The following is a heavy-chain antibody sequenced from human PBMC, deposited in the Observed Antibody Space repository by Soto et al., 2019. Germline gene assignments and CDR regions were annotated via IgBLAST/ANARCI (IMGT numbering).Heavy chain of an antibody. Sequence: EVQLVETGGGLIQPGGSLRLSCAASGFTVSSNYMSWVRQAPGKGLEWVSVIYSGGSTYYADSVKGRFTISRDNAKNTLYRQMNSLRAEDTAVYYCARYGELYACDYWGQGTLVTVSS. CDR3: ARYGELYACDY. V-gene: IGHV3-53*02. D-gene: IGHD1-26*01. CDR1: GFTVSSNY. CDR2: IYSGGST. J-gene: IGHJ4*02.